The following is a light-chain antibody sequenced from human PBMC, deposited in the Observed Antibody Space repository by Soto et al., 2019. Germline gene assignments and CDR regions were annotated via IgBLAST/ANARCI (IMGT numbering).Light chain of an antibody. Sequence: EVVLTQSPGILSLSPGSRATLSCRASQSVSSKLAWYQQKPGQAPRLLIYDASTRATGIPARFSGSGSGTDFTFTINSLQPEDIATYYCQHYHNLPYSFGQGTKVDIK. CDR1: QSVSSK. CDR3: QHYHNLPYS. J-gene: IGKJ2*03. V-gene: IGKV3-15*01. CDR2: DAS.